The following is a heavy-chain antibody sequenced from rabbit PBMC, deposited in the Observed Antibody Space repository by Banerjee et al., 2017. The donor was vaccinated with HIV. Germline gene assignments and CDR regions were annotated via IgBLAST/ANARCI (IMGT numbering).Heavy chain of an antibody. V-gene: IGHV1S40*01. CDR1: GFSFSSSYW. CDR3: ARGVNVGGAGYDL. Sequence: QSLEESGGDLVKPGASLTLTCTASGFSFSSSYWICWVRLAPGKGLEWIACIDPDYGSADYASWAKGRFAISKTSSTTVTLQMTSLAAADTATYFCARGVNVGGAGYDLWGQGTLVTVS. D-gene: IGHD6-1*01. J-gene: IGHJ3*01. CDR2: IDPDYGSA.